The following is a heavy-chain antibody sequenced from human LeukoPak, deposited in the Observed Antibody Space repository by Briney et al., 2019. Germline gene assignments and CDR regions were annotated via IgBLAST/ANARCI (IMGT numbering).Heavy chain of an antibody. D-gene: IGHD6-13*01. Sequence: GGSLRLSCAASGFTFSSYGMHWVRQAPGKGLERVAVIRYDGSNKYYADSVKGRFTISRDNSKNTLYLQMNSLRAEDTAVYYCAREEYSSRFRWFDPWGQGTLVTVSS. V-gene: IGHV3-30*02. CDR2: IRYDGSNK. CDR3: AREEYSSRFRWFDP. CDR1: GFTFSSYG. J-gene: IGHJ5*02.